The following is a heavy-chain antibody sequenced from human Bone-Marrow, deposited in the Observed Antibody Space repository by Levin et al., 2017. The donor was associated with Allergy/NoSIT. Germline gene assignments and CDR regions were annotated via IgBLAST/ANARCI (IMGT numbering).Heavy chain of an antibody. CDR3: ARDRYYDFGAFDI. J-gene: IGHJ3*02. D-gene: IGHD3/OR15-3a*01. V-gene: IGHV3-21*01. CDR2: ISSSSSYI. Sequence: GESLKISCAASGFTFSSYSMNWVRQAPGKGLEWVSSISSSSSYIYYADSVKGRFTISRDNAKNSLYLQMNSLRAEDTAVYYCARDRYYDFGAFDIWGQGTMVTVSS. CDR1: GFTFSSYS.